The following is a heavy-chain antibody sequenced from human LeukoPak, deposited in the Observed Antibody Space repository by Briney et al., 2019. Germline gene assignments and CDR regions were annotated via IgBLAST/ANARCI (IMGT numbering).Heavy chain of an antibody. Sequence: GGSLRLSCAASGFTFSSYSMNWVRQAPGKGLESVSSISSSSSYIYYADSVKGRFTISRDNAKNSLYLQMNSLRAEDTAVYYCARDKRSGPPDYWGQGTLVTVSS. V-gene: IGHV3-21*01. CDR2: ISSSSSYI. CDR3: ARDKRSGPPDY. CDR1: GFTFSSYS. D-gene: IGHD2-15*01. J-gene: IGHJ4*02.